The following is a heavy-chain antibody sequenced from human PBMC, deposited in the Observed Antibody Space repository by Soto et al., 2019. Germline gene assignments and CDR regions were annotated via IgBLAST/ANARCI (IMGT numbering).Heavy chain of an antibody. J-gene: IGHJ4*02. V-gene: IGHV4-4*02. Sequence: QVQLQESGPGLVKPSGTLSLTCAVSGGSISSSNWWSWVRQPPGKGLEWIGEIYHSGSTNYNPSLNSRVTISVDQSKNQFSLKRSAVTAADTAVYYCARYSSGSRSEYYFYYWGQGTLVTVSS. CDR3: ARYSSGSRSEYYFYY. CDR1: GGSISSSNW. D-gene: IGHD6-19*01. CDR2: IYHSGST.